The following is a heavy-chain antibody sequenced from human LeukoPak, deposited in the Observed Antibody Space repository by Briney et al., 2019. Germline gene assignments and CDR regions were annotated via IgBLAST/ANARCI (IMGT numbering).Heavy chain of an antibody. Sequence: SQTPSLTCAISGDSVSSNSAAWTWIRQSPSRGLEWLGRTYYRSKWYNDYAVSVKSRITINPDTSKNQFSLQLNSVTPEDTAVYYCARWTIVGATGGDYWGQGTLVTVSS. CDR1: GDSVSSNSAA. CDR2: TYYRSKWYN. J-gene: IGHJ4*02. CDR3: ARWTIVGATGGDY. D-gene: IGHD1-26*01. V-gene: IGHV6-1*01.